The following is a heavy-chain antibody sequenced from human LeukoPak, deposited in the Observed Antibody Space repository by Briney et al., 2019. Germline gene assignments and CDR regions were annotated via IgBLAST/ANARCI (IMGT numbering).Heavy chain of an antibody. CDR3: ARVSATRSDY. Sequence: SETLSLTCAVSGDSLSSTNWWSRVRQPPGKGLEWIGEIYHSGSTSYNPSLKSRVTISIDKSKNQFFLKLTSVTAADTAVYYCARVSATRSDYWGQGTLVTVSS. CDR2: IYHSGST. J-gene: IGHJ4*02. D-gene: IGHD1-14*01. V-gene: IGHV4-4*02. CDR1: GDSLSSTNW.